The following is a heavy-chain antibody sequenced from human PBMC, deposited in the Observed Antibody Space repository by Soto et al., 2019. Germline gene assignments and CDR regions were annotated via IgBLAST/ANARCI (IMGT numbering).Heavy chain of an antibody. V-gene: IGHV1-8*01. J-gene: IGHJ5*01. CDR3: ARGRFYSETSTWFAY. D-gene: IGHD2-2*01. Sequence: ASVKVSCKXSGYTFTNYDINWVRQAPGQGLEWMGWVIPNSGNTVYAQKFQDRVTMTRDTSISTAYMELSNLRFEDTAMYYCARGRFYSETSTWFAYWGQGTPVTVSS. CDR2: VIPNSGNT. CDR1: GYTFTNYD.